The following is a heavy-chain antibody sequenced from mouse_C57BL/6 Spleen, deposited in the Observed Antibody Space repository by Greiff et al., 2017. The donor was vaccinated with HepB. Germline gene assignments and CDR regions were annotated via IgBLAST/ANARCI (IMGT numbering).Heavy chain of an antibody. CDR2: IDPSDSET. Sequence: QVHVKQPGAELVRPGSSVKLSCKASGYTFTSYWMHWVKQRPIQGLEWIGNIDPSDSETHYNQKFKDKATLTVDKSSSTAYMQLSSLTSEDSAVYYCASYDGYHFAYWGQGTLVTVSA. CDR3: ASYDGYHFAY. D-gene: IGHD2-3*01. V-gene: IGHV1-52*01. J-gene: IGHJ3*01. CDR1: GYTFTSYW.